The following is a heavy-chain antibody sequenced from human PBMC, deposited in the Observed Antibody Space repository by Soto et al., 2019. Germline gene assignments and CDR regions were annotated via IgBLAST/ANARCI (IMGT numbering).Heavy chain of an antibody. V-gene: IGHV3-30-3*01. D-gene: IGHD1-1*01. Sequence: QVQLVESGGGVVQPGRSLRLSCAGSGFTFSNFAIHWVRQAPGKGLEWVAVISYDGSNNYYADSVKGRFTISRDNSKNSLYLQINSLTTADTALYYCARDLQLLPAQGPAYYSFGMDVWGQGATVSVSS. CDR3: ARDLQLLPAQGPAYYSFGMDV. J-gene: IGHJ6*02. CDR1: GFTFSNFA. CDR2: ISYDGSNN.